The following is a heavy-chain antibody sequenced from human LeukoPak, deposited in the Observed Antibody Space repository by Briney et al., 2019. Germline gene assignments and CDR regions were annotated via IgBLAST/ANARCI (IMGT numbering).Heavy chain of an antibody. D-gene: IGHD6-6*01. CDR1: GFTFSSYS. V-gene: IGHV3-21*01. CDR2: ISSSSSYI. Sequence: GGSLRLSCAASGFTFSSYSMNWVRQAPGKGLEWVSSISSSSSYIYYADSVKGRFTISRDNAKNSLYLQMNSLRAEDTAVYYCARGRGAARLYYYMDVWGKGTTVTVSS. J-gene: IGHJ6*03. CDR3: ARGRGAARLYYYMDV.